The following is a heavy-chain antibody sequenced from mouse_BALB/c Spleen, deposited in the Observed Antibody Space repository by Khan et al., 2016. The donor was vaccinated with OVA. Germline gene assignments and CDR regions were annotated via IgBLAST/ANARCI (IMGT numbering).Heavy chain of an antibody. Sequence: QVQLQQPGAELVKPGTSVKISCKASGYTFTSYYMYWVKQRPGQGLEWIGGINPNNGDSNFNEKFKSKATLTVDKSSSTAYMQLGILTSEDSEVYYCARSGYGNPFAYWGQGTLVTVSA. CDR2: INPNNGDS. J-gene: IGHJ3*01. V-gene: IGHV1S81*02. D-gene: IGHD2-1*01. CDR3: ARSGYGNPFAY. CDR1: GYTFTSYY.